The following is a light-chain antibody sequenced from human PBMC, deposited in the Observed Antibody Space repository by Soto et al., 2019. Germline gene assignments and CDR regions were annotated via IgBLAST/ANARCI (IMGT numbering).Light chain of an antibody. J-gene: IGKJ2*03. CDR3: QQYDTSPRS. CDR2: GAS. V-gene: IGKV3-20*01. Sequence: IVLTQSPATLSLSPGERASLSCRARQSVSNSYLAWYQQKPGQAPRLLIFGASNRATDIPDRFSGSRSGTDFTLTITRLEPEGLEVYYCQQYDTSPRSFGQGTKLEIK. CDR1: QSVSNSY.